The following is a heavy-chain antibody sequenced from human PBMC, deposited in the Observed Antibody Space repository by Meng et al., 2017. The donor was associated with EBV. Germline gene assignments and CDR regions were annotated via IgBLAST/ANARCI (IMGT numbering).Heavy chain of an antibody. CDR3: ARGLAYGDYGVDY. CDR1: GYSLSTFA. J-gene: IGHJ4*02. V-gene: IGHV7-4-1*02. CDR2: INTDTGYA. Sequence: QVQLVQSGSALKKHGAFVKVSCKASGYSLSTFAMNWVRQAPGQGLEWKGWINTDTGYATYAQSFRGRFVFSLETSVSTAYLQINSLKAADTAMYYCARGLAYGDYGVDYGGPGTLVTVS. D-gene: IGHD2-21*01.